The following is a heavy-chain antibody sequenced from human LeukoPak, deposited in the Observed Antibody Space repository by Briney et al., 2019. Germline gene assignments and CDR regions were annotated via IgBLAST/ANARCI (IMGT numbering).Heavy chain of an antibody. V-gene: IGHV3-30*02. CDR3: ARDRSTTYYYGSGSYGDAFDI. CDR1: GFTFSSYG. J-gene: IGHJ3*02. CDR2: IRYDGSNK. Sequence: PGGSLRLSCAASGFTFSSYGMHWVRQAPGKGLEWVAFIRYDGSNKYYTDSVKGRFTISRDNSKNTLYLQMNSLRSEDTAVYYCARDRSTTYYYGSGSYGDAFDIWGQGTMVTVSS. D-gene: IGHD3-10*01.